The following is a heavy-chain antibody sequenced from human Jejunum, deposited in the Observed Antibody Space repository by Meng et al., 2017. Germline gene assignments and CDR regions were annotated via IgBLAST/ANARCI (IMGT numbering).Heavy chain of an antibody. CDR2: IYYGGTT. Sequence: QVELEESGPGLVRPSETLSLTCTVSGGSASSGSYYWSWIRQPPGKGLEWIGYIYYGGTTNYNPSLKSRVTISADTSKNQFSLKLSSVTAADTAVYYCARGSRGYSYGWGQGTLVTVSS. J-gene: IGHJ4*02. CDR3: ARGSRGYSYG. CDR1: GGSASSGSYY. D-gene: IGHD5-18*01. V-gene: IGHV4-61*01.